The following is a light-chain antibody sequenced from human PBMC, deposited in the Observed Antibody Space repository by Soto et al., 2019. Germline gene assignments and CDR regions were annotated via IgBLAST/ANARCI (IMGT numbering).Light chain of an antibody. CDR1: QTISSW. V-gene: IGKV1-5*01. CDR2: DAS. CDR3: QQYNSYSRT. Sequence: DIQMTQSPSTLSGSVGDRVTITCRASQTISSWLAWYQQKPGKAPKLLIYDASSLESGVPSRFSGSGSGTEFTLTISSLQPDDFATYYCQQYNSYSRTFGQGTKVEI. J-gene: IGKJ1*01.